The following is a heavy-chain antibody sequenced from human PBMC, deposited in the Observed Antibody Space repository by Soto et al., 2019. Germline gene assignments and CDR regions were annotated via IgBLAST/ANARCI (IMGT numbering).Heavy chain of an antibody. CDR3: TTDWGSGTHYARAFDV. CDR2: IRSNIDGATT. CDR1: GFAFKYAR. Sequence: EVLLVESGGGLVKPGGSLRLSCAASGFAFKYARMTWVRQAPGKGLEWVGHIRSNIDGATTAYAAPVKGRFTISRDESKNTVDLQMNILITEDTAVYYCTTDWGSGTHYARAFDVWGQGTMVTVSS. D-gene: IGHD3-16*01. J-gene: IGHJ3*01. V-gene: IGHV3-15*01.